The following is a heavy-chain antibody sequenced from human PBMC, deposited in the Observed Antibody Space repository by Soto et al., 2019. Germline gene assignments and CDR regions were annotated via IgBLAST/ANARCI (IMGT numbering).Heavy chain of an antibody. CDR2: ISYDGSNK. Sequence: QVQLVESGGGVVQPGRSLRLSCAASGFTFSSYGMHWVRQAPGKGLEWVAVISYDGSNKYYADSVKGRFTISRDNSKNTLYLQMNILRAEDTAVYYCAKDQHGGNDVEGYYYYGMDVWGQGTTVPVSS. D-gene: IGHD1-1*01. CDR3: AKDQHGGNDVEGYYYYGMDV. V-gene: IGHV3-30*18. CDR1: GFTFSSYG. J-gene: IGHJ6*02.